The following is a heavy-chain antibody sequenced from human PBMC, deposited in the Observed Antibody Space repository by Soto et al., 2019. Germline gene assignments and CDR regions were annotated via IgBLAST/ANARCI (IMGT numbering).Heavy chain of an antibody. V-gene: IGHV3-21*01. CDR1: GFTFSSYS. J-gene: IGHJ4*02. Sequence: EVQLVESGGGLVKPGGSLGLSCAASGFTFSSYSMNWVRQAPGKGLEWVSSISSSSSYIYYADSVKGRFTISRDNAKNSLYLQMNSLRAEDTAVYYCARDPNSYGPDYWGQGTLVTVSS. CDR2: ISSSSSYI. CDR3: ARDPNSYGPDY. D-gene: IGHD5-18*01.